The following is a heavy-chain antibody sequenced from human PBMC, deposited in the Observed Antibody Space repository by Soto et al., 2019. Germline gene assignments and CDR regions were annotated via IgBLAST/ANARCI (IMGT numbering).Heavy chain of an antibody. J-gene: IGHJ5*02. V-gene: IGHV4-39*01. D-gene: IGHD6-19*01. Sequence: QLQLQESGPGLVKPSETLSLTCTVSGGSISSNSYYWGWIRQPPGKGLEWIGSIYYSGSTYYNPSLKSRLIISVDTSNNQFSLKLRSVTAADTAVYYCARWYTSGWYPTGRFDPWGQGTLVTVSS. CDR3: ARWYTSGWYPTGRFDP. CDR1: GGSISSNSYY. CDR2: IYYSGST.